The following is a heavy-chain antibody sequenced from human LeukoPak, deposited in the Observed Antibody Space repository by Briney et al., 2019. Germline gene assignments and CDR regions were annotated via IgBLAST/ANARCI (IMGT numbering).Heavy chain of an antibody. CDR3: ARIPPDSSSWKTYYYYYGMDV. Sequence: SVKVSCKASGGTFSSYTISWVRQAPGQGLEWMGRIIPILGIANYAQKLQGRVTITADKSTSTAYMELSSLRSEDTAVYYCARIPPDSSSWKTYYYYYGMDVWGQGTTVTVSS. J-gene: IGHJ6*02. CDR2: IIPILGIA. CDR1: GGTFSSYT. D-gene: IGHD6-13*01. V-gene: IGHV1-69*02.